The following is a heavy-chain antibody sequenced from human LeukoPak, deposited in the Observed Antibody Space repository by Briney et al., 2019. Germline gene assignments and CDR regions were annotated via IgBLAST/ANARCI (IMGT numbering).Heavy chain of an antibody. Sequence: SVKVSCKASGGTFSSYAINWVRQAPGQGLEWMGGIIPLFDTANYAQKFQGRVTITADGSTNTAYMELSSLRSEDTAVYYCARVLPYYYDSSLPLAFDIWGQGTMVTVSS. CDR3: ARVLPYYYDSSLPLAFDI. CDR2: IIPLFDTA. V-gene: IGHV1-69*13. J-gene: IGHJ3*02. D-gene: IGHD3-22*01. CDR1: GGTFSSYA.